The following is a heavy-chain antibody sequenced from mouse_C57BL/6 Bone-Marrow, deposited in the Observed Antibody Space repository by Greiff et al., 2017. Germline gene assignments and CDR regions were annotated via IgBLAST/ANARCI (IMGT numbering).Heavy chain of an antibody. D-gene: IGHD2-4*01. CDR3: AGGLRDYYAMDY. CDR1: GYNFTSYW. J-gene: IGHJ4*01. Sequence: QVQLQQPGAELVKPGASVKLSCKASGYNFTSYWMHWVKQRPGQGLEWIGMIHPNSGSTNYNEKFKSKATLTVDKSSSTAYMQLSSLTSEDSAVYYCAGGLRDYYAMDYWGQGTSVTVSS. CDR2: IHPNSGST. V-gene: IGHV1-64*01.